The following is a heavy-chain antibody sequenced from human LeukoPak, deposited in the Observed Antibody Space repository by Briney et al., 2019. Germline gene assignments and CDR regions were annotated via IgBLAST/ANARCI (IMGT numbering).Heavy chain of an antibody. V-gene: IGHV3-21*01. CDR1: GFTFSSYS. Sequence: GGSLRLSCAACGFTFSSYSMNWVRQAPGKGLEWVSSISSSSSYIYYADSVKGRFTISRDNAKNSLYLRMNSLRAEDTAVYYCARVDGGGWFDPWGQGTLVTVSS. CDR2: ISSSSSYI. D-gene: IGHD3-10*01. CDR3: ARVDGGGWFDP. J-gene: IGHJ5*02.